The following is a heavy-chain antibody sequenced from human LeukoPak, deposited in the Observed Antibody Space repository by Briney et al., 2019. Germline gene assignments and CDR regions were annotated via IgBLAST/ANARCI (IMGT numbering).Heavy chain of an antibody. CDR2: INNDGRST. CDR1: GFTFNSYW. D-gene: IGHD6-13*01. Sequence: GGSLRLSCAASGFTFNSYWMHWVRQAPGKGLVWVSGINNDGRSTTYADSVKGRFTISRDNAKNSLYLQMNSLRAEDTAVYYCARDLGQQGWFDPWGQGTLVTVSS. J-gene: IGHJ5*02. V-gene: IGHV3-74*01. CDR3: ARDLGQQGWFDP.